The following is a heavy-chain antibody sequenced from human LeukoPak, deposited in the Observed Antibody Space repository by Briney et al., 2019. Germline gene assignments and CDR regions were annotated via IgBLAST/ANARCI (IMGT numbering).Heavy chain of an antibody. CDR3: AREIVGTFGSYYMDV. CDR1: GFTFNDYA. D-gene: IGHD1-26*01. CDR2: IYTGGST. J-gene: IGHJ6*03. V-gene: IGHV3-53*01. Sequence: GGSLRHSCAASGFTFNDYAMHWVRQAPGKGLEWVSVIYTGGSTYYADSVKGRFTISRDNSKHTVYLQMNSLRAEDTAVYYCAREIVGTFGSYYMDVWGKGTTVTLSS.